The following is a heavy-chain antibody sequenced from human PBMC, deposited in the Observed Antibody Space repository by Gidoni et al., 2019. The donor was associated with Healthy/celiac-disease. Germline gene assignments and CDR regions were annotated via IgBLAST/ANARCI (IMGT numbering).Heavy chain of an antibody. CDR3: ARGAYEYSGYEGAFDI. V-gene: IGHV1-2*02. Sequence: QVQLVQSGAEVKKPGASVKVSCKASGYTFTGYYMHWVRQAPGQGLEWMGWINPNSGGTNYAQKFQGRVTMTRDTSISTAYMELSRLRSDDTAVYYCARGAYEYSGYEGAFDIWGQGTMVTVSS. J-gene: IGHJ3*02. CDR1: GYTFTGYY. D-gene: IGHD5-12*01. CDR2: INPNSGGT.